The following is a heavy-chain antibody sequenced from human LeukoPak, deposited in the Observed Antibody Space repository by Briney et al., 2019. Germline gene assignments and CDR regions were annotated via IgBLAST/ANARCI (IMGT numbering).Heavy chain of an antibody. D-gene: IGHD3-10*01. Sequence: GGSLRLSCAASGFAFSSYDMHWVRQATGKGLEWVSAIGTAGDTYYPGSVKGRFTISRENAKNSLYLQMNSLRAGDTAVYYCARAYRGYYGSGSYYNDAFDIWGQGTTVTVSS. CDR3: ARAYRGYYGSGSYYNDAFDI. CDR1: GFAFSSYD. J-gene: IGHJ3*02. V-gene: IGHV3-13*04. CDR2: IGTAGDT.